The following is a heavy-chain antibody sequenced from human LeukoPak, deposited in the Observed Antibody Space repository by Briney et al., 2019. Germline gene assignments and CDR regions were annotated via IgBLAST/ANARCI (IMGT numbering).Heavy chain of an antibody. D-gene: IGHD3-22*01. CDR2: ISSSSSYI. CDR3: ARDPSYYYDSSGPGAFDI. Sequence: GGSLRLSCAASGFTFSSYSMNWVRQAPGKGLEWVSSISSSSSYIYYADSVKGRFTISRDNAKNSLYLQMNSLRAEDTAVYYCARDPSYYYDSSGPGAFDIRGQGTMVTVSS. CDR1: GFTFSSYS. J-gene: IGHJ3*02. V-gene: IGHV3-21*01.